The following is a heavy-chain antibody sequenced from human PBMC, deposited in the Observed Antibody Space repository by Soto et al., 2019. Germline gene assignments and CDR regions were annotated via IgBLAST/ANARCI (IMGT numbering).Heavy chain of an antibody. D-gene: IGHD6-13*01. J-gene: IGHJ6*02. Sequence: LRLSCAASGFTFSSYAMSWVRQAPGKGLEWVSAISGSGGSTYYADSVKGRFTISRDNSKNTLYLQMNGLRAEDTAVYYCAKDRKGFWYSSSWSPPYGMDVWGQGTTVTVSS. V-gene: IGHV3-23*01. CDR2: ISGSGGST. CDR3: AKDRKGFWYSSSWSPPYGMDV. CDR1: GFTFSSYA.